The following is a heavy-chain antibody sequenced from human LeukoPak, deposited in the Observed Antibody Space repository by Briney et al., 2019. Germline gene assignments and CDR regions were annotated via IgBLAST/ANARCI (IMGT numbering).Heavy chain of an antibody. CDR3: AKDFSSSSRRGDAFDI. D-gene: IGHD6-13*01. CDR1: GFTFSSYG. CDR2: IRYDGDNK. V-gene: IGHV3-30*02. J-gene: IGHJ3*02. Sequence: GRSLRLSCAASGFTFSSYGMHWVRQAPGKGLEWVAFIRYDGDNKYYADSVKGRFTISRDNSKNTLYLQMNSLRAEDTAVYYCAKDFSSSSRRGDAFDIWGQGTMVTVSS.